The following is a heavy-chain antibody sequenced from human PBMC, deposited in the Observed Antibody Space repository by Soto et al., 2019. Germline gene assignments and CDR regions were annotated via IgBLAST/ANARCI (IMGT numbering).Heavy chain of an antibody. CDR3: ARGYGYDSSGYYPAGTIPGWFDP. Sequence: QVQLQESGPGLVKPSQTLSLTCTVSGGSISSGDYYWSWIRQPPGKGLEWIGYIYYSGSTYYNPSLNVRVTLSVDTAKNQFSLKRSSVTAADTAVYYCARGYGYDSSGYYPAGTIPGWFDPWGQGTLVTVSS. D-gene: IGHD3-22*01. CDR2: IYYSGST. J-gene: IGHJ5*02. V-gene: IGHV4-30-4*01. CDR1: GGSISSGDYY.